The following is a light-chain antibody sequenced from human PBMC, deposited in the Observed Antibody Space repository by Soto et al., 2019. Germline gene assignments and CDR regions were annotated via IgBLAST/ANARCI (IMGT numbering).Light chain of an antibody. CDR2: AAS. CDR1: QGISNY. CDR3: QKYNSALWT. Sequence: DIRLTQSPSSLSASVEDRVTITCRASQGISNYLAWYQQKPGKVPKLLIYAASTLQSGVPSRFSGSGSGTDFTLTISSLQPEDVATYYCQKYNSALWTFGQGTKVEIK. V-gene: IGKV1-27*01. J-gene: IGKJ1*01.